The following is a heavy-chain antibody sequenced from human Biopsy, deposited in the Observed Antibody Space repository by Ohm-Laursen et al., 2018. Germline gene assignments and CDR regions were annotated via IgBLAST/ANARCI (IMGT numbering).Heavy chain of an antibody. D-gene: IGHD6-19*01. CDR3: ALQSVAQMKNFDY. Sequence: GASVKVSCKASGFSFTGYYIHWVRQAPGHGLEWIGWISPKSGGTNYAQKFQGNITMTKNTSMSTAYMEMSRLRSDDTAVYYCALQSVAQMKNFDYWGQGTLVTVSS. J-gene: IGHJ4*02. V-gene: IGHV1-2*02. CDR2: ISPKSGGT. CDR1: GFSFTGYY.